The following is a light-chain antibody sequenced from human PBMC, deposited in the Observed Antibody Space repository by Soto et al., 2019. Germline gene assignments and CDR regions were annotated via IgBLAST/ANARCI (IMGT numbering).Light chain of an antibody. Sequence: DIVMTQSPDSLAVSLGERATINCKSIQSLLYSPRNKSYLAWFQQKPRQPPKLLIYWASSREIGVPDRFSGSESGTDFTLSISSLQPEDVAVYYCQQYFSTPPLTFGGGTKVDIK. J-gene: IGKJ4*01. CDR1: QSLLYSPRNKSY. CDR2: WAS. CDR3: QQYFSTPPLT. V-gene: IGKV4-1*01.